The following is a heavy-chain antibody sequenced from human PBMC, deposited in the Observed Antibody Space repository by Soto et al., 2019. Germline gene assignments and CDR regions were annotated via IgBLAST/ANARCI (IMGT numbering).Heavy chain of an antibody. D-gene: IGHD6-13*01. J-gene: IGHJ4*02. V-gene: IGHV1-46*01. Sequence: QVQLVQSGAEVKKPGASVKLSCKASGYTFINYYIHWVRQAPVQGLEWMGIFNPTSGSTNYAQKFQGRVTLTMDTSTRTVYMELSSLRFDDTAVYSCARDLAAGDYWGQGTLVTVSS. CDR1: GYTFINYY. CDR2: FNPTSGST. CDR3: ARDLAAGDY.